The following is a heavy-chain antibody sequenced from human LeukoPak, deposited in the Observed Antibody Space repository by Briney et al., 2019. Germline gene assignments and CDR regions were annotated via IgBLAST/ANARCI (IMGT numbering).Heavy chain of an antibody. D-gene: IGHD6-13*01. CDR1: GFTFSSYW. J-gene: IGHJ4*02. CDR2: INTDGSST. Sequence: GGSLRLSCAASGFTFSSYWMHWVRQAPGKGLVWVSRINTDGSSTSYADSVKGRFAISRDNAKNSLYLQMNNLRAEDTAVYYCASRSSVAGTGPGWGQGTLVTVSS. V-gene: IGHV3-74*01. CDR3: ASRSSVAGTGPG.